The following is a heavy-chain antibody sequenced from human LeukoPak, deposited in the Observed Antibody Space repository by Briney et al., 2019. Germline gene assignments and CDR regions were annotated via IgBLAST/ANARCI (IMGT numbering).Heavy chain of an antibody. Sequence: SQTLSLTCAISGDSVSSNSVTWNCIRQSPSRGLEWLGRTYYRSKWSNDYAVSMKSRITINPDTSKNQFSLQLNSVTPEDTAVYYCARVSGGVFGYWGQGTLVTVSS. V-gene: IGHV6-1*01. CDR3: ARVSGGVFGY. D-gene: IGHD3-10*01. CDR1: GDSVSSNSVT. J-gene: IGHJ4*02. CDR2: TYYRSKWSN.